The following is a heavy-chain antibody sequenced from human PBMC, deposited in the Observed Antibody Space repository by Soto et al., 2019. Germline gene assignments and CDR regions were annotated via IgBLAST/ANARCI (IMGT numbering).Heavy chain of an antibody. CDR2: MNPNSGNT. V-gene: IGHV1-8*01. D-gene: IGHD2-15*01. CDR3: ARRRQRYCSGGSCYALGNWFDP. Sequence: QVQLVQSGAEVKKPGASVKVSCKASGYTFTSYDINWVRQATGQGLEWMGWMNPNSGNTGYAQKFKGRVTMTRNTSISTAYMELSSLRSEDTAVYYCARRRQRYCSGGSCYALGNWFDPWGQGTLVTVSS. J-gene: IGHJ5*02. CDR1: GYTFTSYD.